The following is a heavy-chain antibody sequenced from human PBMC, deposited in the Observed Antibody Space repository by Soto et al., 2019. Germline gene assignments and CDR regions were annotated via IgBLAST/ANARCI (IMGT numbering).Heavy chain of an antibody. Sequence: EVQLLESGGGLVQPGGSLRLSCAASGFTFSSYAMSWVRQAPGKGLEWVSTISGSGGSTYYADSVKGRFTISRDNSKNTLYLQMNSLRAEDTAVYHCAKASILSYWHFDLWGRGTLVTVSS. J-gene: IGHJ2*01. D-gene: IGHD2-21*01. V-gene: IGHV3-23*01. CDR2: ISGSGGST. CDR3: AKASILSYWHFDL. CDR1: GFTFSSYA.